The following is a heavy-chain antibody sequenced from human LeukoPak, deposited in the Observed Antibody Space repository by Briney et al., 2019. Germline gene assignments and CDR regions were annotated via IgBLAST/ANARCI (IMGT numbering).Heavy chain of an antibody. J-gene: IGHJ4*02. CDR2: SYYSGSP. CDR3: ASGRGSYVR. Sequence: SETLSLTCTVSGVSLRSGGYYCSWIRQHPGRGLEMYGYSYYSGSPYYNPSLKSRVTISVDTSKNQFSLKLSSVTAADTGVYYCASGRGSYVRWGQGTLVTVSS. V-gene: IGHV4-31*03. D-gene: IGHD1-26*01. CDR1: GVSLRSGGYY.